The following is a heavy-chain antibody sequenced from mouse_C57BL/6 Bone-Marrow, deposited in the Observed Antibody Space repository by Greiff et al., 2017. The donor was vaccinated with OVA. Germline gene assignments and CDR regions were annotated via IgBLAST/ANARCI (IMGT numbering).Heavy chain of an antibody. CDR1: FYTFTIYW. D-gene: IGHD2-4*01. CDR2: IDPSDSET. V-gene: IGHV1-52*01. CDR3: ARWDYHWYFDV. J-gene: IGHJ1*03. Sequence: SSFNLSFNSSFYTFTIYWMHWVKHIPIQGLEWIGNIDPSDSETHYNQKFKDKATLTVDKSSSTAYMQLSSLTSEDSAVYYCARWDYHWYFDVWGTGTTVTVSS.